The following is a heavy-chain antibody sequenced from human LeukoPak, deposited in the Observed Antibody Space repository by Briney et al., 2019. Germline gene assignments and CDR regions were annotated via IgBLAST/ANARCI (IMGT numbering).Heavy chain of an antibody. J-gene: IGHJ4*02. CDR1: GFTFSSYG. CDR2: ISYDGSNK. D-gene: IGHD6-13*01. Sequence: GRSLRLSCAASGFTFSSYGMHWVRQAPGKGLEWVAVISYDGSNKYYADSVKGRFTISRDNAKNSLYLDMDNLRAEDTAVYYCVRGDSRDYWGQGTLVTVSS. V-gene: IGHV3-30*03. CDR3: VRGDSRDY.